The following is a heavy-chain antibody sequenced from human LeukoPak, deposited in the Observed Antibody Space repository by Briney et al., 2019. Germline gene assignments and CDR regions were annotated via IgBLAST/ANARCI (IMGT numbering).Heavy chain of an antibody. CDR1: GYSFTRYG. J-gene: IGHJ4*02. D-gene: IGHD3-16*01. CDR2: INTYNDNT. V-gene: IGHV1-18*01. CDR3: ARGQWGTALLGPPDF. Sequence: ASVKVSCKASGYSFTRYGVNWVRQAPGQGLEWVGWINTYNDNTNYAQKLQGRVTMTADTSTSTAYMEVRSLTSDDTAVYYCARGQWGTALLGPPDFWGQGTLVTVSS.